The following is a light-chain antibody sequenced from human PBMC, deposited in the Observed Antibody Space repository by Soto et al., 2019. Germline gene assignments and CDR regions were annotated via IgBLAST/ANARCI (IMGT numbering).Light chain of an antibody. CDR2: EAS. CDR1: QSISDC. CDR3: QQYHDLVFT. V-gene: IGKV1-33*01. Sequence: DTQMTQSPSSLAASVGDGVTIFCRASQSISDCLNWYQQKSGKAPTLLIHEASNLEAGVPSRFSGSRSGTEFILTISNLQPEDVATYYCQQYHDLVFTFGQGTRLEIK. J-gene: IGKJ5*01.